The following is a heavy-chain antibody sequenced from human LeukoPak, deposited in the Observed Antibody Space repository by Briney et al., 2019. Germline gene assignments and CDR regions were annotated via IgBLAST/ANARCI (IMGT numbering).Heavy chain of an antibody. D-gene: IGHD4-17*01. Sequence: ASVKVSCKVSGYTLTELSMHWVRQAPGKGLEWMGGFDPEDGETIYAQKFQGRVTMTEGTSTDTAYMELSSLRSEDTAVYYCATIYGDDRLGYGMDVRGKGTTVTVSS. V-gene: IGHV1-24*01. CDR3: ATIYGDDRLGYGMDV. CDR2: FDPEDGET. J-gene: IGHJ6*04. CDR1: GYTLTELS.